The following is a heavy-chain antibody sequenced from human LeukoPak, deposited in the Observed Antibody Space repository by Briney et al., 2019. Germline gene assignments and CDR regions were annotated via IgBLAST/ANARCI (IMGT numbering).Heavy chain of an antibody. Sequence: SETLSLTCTVSGYSITSAYYWGWIRQPPGKGLEGIGSFFLKGSTYYNPSLKSRVTISVDTSKNQFSLTLSSVTAADTAVYYCARAGGSSSVRYMDVWGKGTTVTVSS. CDR1: GYSITSAYY. J-gene: IGHJ6*03. V-gene: IGHV4-38-2*02. D-gene: IGHD6-13*01. CDR2: FFLKGST. CDR3: ARAGGSSSVRYMDV.